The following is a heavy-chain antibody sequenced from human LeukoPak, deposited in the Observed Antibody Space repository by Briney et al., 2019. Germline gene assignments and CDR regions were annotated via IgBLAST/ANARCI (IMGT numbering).Heavy chain of an antibody. J-gene: IGHJ4*02. CDR2: IIPILGIT. CDR3: ARDRRGSSPCG. D-gene: IGHD2-2*01. CDR1: GGTFSSYA. Sequence: GASVKVSCKASGGTFSSYAISWVRQAPGQGLEWMGRIIPILGITNYAQKFQGRVTITADKSTSTAYMELSSLRSEDTAVYYCARDRRGSSPCGWGQGTLVTVSS. V-gene: IGHV1-69*04.